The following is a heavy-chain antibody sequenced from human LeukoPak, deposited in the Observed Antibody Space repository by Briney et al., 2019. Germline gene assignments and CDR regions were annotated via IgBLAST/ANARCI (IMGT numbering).Heavy chain of an antibody. J-gene: IGHJ4*02. CDR2: IKSKTDGGTT. V-gene: IGHV3-15*01. CDR3: STEERVSSGYCSGGSCYIDY. Sequence: GGSLRLSCAASGFTFSDYYMSWIRQAPGKGLEWVGRIKSKTDGGTTDYAAPVKGRFIISRDDSKNTLSLQMNSLKTEDTAVYYCSTEERVSSGYCSGGSCYIDYWGQGTLVTVSS. CDR1: GFTFSDYY. D-gene: IGHD2-15*01.